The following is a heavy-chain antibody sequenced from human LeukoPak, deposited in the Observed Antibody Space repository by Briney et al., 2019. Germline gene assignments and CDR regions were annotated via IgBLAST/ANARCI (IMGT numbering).Heavy chain of an antibody. CDR1: GGTFSSYA. D-gene: IGHD5-24*01. J-gene: IGHJ5*02. V-gene: IGHV1-69*05. Sequence: SVKVSCKASGGTFSSYAISWVRQAPGQGLEWMGGIIPIFGTANYAQKFQGRVTITTDESTSTAYMELSSLRSEDTAVYYCARAEMATINWFDPWGQGTLVTVSS. CDR2: IIPIFGTA. CDR3: ARAEMATINWFDP.